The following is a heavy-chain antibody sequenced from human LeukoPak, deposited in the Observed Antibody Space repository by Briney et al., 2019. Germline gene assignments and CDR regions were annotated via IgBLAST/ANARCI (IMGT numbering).Heavy chain of an antibody. CDR1: DDSISDYY. V-gene: IGHV4-59*01. D-gene: IGHD3-16*01. Sequence: SETLSLTCTVSDDSISDYYRGWIRQPPGKGLEWIGYFHNSGTSTYNPSLKSRVTISADTSKNQFSLKLNSLTTADTAVYYCTRGAGWLIDCWGQGILVTVSS. J-gene: IGHJ4*02. CDR2: FHNSGTS. CDR3: TRGAGWLIDC.